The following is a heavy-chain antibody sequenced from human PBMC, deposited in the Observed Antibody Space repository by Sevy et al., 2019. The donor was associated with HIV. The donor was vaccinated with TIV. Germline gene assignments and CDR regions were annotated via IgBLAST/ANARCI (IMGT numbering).Heavy chain of an antibody. J-gene: IGHJ6*02. CDR1: GGSMSSSY. V-gene: IGHV4-59*01. CDR3: ARDRYTIYYYYGMDD. CDR2: IHYSGST. Sequence: SEILSLTCTVSGGSMSSSYWTWIRQPPGKGLEWIGYIHYSGSTNYNPSLKSRVTISVDRSKNQFSLKLSSVTAADTAVYYCARDRYTIYYYYGMDDWGQGTTVTVSS. D-gene: IGHD5-12*01.